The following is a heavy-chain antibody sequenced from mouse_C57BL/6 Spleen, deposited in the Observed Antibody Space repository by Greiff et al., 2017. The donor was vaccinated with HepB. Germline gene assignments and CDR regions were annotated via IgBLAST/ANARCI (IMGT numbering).Heavy chain of an antibody. V-gene: IGHV1-72*01. Sequence: QVQLQQPGAELVKPGASVKLSCKASGYTFTSYWMHWVKQRPGRGLEWIGRIDPNSGGTKYNEKFKSKATLTVDKPSSTAYMQLSSLTSEDSAVYYCASNPSVVATDYYAMDYWGQGTSVTVSS. CDR3: ASNPSVVATDYYAMDY. CDR2: IDPNSGGT. J-gene: IGHJ4*01. D-gene: IGHD1-1*01. CDR1: GYTFTSYW.